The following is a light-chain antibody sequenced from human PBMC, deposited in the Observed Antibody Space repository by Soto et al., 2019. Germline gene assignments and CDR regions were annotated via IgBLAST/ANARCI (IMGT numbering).Light chain of an antibody. J-gene: IGKJ5*01. V-gene: IGKV3-11*01. Sequence: EIVLTQSPATMSFSPGERANISCXXXQSVTTYLAWYQQKPGQAPRLLIYDASDRATGIPARFSGSGSGTDFTLTISSLEPEDFAVYYCQQRSNWPPSITFGQGTRLENK. CDR3: QQRSNWPPSIT. CDR1: QSVTTY. CDR2: DAS.